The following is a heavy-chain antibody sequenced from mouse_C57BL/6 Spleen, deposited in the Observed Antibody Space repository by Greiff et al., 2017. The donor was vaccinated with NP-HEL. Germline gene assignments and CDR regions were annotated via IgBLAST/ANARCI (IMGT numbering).Heavy chain of an antibody. CDR2: IDPENGDT. D-gene: IGHD1-1*01. CDR1: GFNIKDDY. CDR3: TTSSYYYGSSNYFDY. Sequence: EVQLVESGAELVRPGASVKLSCTASGFNIKDDYMHWVKQRPEQGLEWIGWIDPENGDTEYASKFQGKATITADTSSNTAYLQLSSLTSEDTAVYYCTTSSYYYGSSNYFDYWGQGTTLTVSS. J-gene: IGHJ2*01. V-gene: IGHV14-4*01.